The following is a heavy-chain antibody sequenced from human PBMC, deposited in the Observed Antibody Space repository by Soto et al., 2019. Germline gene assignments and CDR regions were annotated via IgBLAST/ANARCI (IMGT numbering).Heavy chain of an antibody. CDR1: GGTFSSYA. J-gene: IGHJ6*02. V-gene: IGHV1-69*01. CDR3: AGVDSRGVGDYYCMDV. D-gene: IGHD5-12*01. Sequence: QVQLVQSGAEVKKPGSSVKVSCKASGGTFSSYAISWVRQAPGQGLEWMGGIIPIFGTANYAQKFQGRVTITADESTGKAYMALSSLRSEDTAVYYCAGVDSRGVGDYYCMDVCGQGTTVTVSS. CDR2: IIPIFGTA.